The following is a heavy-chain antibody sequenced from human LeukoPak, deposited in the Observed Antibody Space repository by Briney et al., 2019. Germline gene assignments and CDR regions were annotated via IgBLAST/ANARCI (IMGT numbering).Heavy chain of an antibody. CDR3: AHSGQLPPWFDY. CDR1: GFSLRTRRVG. J-gene: IGHJ4*02. CDR2: IYWDDDK. V-gene: IGHV2-5*02. Sequence: SGPTLVKPTQTLTLTCTFSGFSLRTRRVGVGWIRQPPGKALEWLALIYWDDDKRYSPSLKSSLTITKDTSKNQVVLTMTNMDPVDTATYYCAHSGQLPPWFDYWGQGTLVTVSS. D-gene: IGHD2-2*01.